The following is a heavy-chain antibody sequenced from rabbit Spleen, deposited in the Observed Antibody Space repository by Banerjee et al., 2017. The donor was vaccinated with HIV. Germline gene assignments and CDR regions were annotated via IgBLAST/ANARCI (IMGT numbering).Heavy chain of an antibody. Sequence: QSLEESGGDLVKPGASLTLTCKASGFSLNDNYVMCWVRQAPGKGLEWIGCINTATGKAVYATWANGRFTVSRTSSTTVTLQMTSLTAADTATYFCARNLENYAGSSYLDLWGQGTLVTVS. D-gene: IGHD8-1*01. CDR1: GFSLNDNYV. CDR3: ARNLENYAGSSYLDL. V-gene: IGHV1S40*01. CDR2: INTATGKA. J-gene: IGHJ6*01.